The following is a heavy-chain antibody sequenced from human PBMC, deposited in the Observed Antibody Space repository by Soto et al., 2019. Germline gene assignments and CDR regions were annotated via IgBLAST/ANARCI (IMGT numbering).Heavy chain of an antibody. Sequence: GGSLRLSCAASGVTFSNYVMSWVRQAPGKGLEWVSSISNSGGSTYYADSVKGRFTISRDNSKNTLYLQMNSLRAEDTAVYYCAKEDVGGYYYSGLWGRGTLVTVS. CDR3: AKEDVGGYYYSGL. CDR1: GVTFSNYV. CDR2: ISNSGGST. V-gene: IGHV3-23*01. D-gene: IGHD1-26*01. J-gene: IGHJ4*02.